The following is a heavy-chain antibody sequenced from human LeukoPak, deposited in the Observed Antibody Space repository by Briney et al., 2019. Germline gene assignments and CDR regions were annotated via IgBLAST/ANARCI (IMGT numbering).Heavy chain of an antibody. J-gene: IGHJ4*02. CDR3: AKDAIAYGSGTEFDY. CDR2: ISGSGGST. D-gene: IGHD3-10*01. V-gene: IGHV3-23*01. Sequence: GGSLRLSCAASGFTFSSYGLGWVRQAPGKGLERVSAISGSGGSTYYADSVKGRFTISRDNSKNTLYLQMNSLRAEDTAVYYCAKDAIAYGSGTEFDYWGQGTLVTVSS. CDR1: GFTFSSYG.